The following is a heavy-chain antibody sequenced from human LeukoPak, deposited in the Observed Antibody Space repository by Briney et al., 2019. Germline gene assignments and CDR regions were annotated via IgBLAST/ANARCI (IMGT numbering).Heavy chain of an antibody. CDR1: GFTFSSYS. J-gene: IGHJ4*02. CDR3: ARFALKTPPTD. CDR2: ISSSSSYI. Sequence: GGSLRLSCAASGFTFSSYSMNWVRQAPGKGLEWVSSISSSSSYIYYADSVKGRFSISRDNAKNSLYLQMNSLRAEDTAVYYCARFALKTPPTDWGQGTLVTVSS. V-gene: IGHV3-21*01.